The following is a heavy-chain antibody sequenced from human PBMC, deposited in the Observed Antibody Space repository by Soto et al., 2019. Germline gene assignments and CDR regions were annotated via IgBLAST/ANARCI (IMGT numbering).Heavy chain of an antibody. Sequence: QLQLQESGPGLVKPSETLSLTCTVSGASIRSSSDSWGWVRQPPGKGLEGIGGIYYSGSTYYKTSLKSRVTISVDTSKNQFSLKVSSVTAADTAVYYCARLNDYYGSGTYYNTVAFDSWGQGTLVTVSS. CDR1: GASIRSSSDS. CDR2: IYYSGST. CDR3: ARLNDYYGSGTYYNTVAFDS. J-gene: IGHJ4*02. V-gene: IGHV4-39*01. D-gene: IGHD3-10*01.